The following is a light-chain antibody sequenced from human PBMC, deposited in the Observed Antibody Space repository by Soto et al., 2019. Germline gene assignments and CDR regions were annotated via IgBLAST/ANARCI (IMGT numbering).Light chain of an antibody. CDR2: DVS. CDR3: SSYGASSTL. CDR1: STDIGSYNY. Sequence: QSVLTQPSSLSGSPGQSITISCTGTSTDIGSYNYVSWYQQHPGKDPKLMIFDVSYRPSGISDRFSGSKSGNTASLTISGLQPEDEADYYCSSYGASSTLFGGGTKLTVL. J-gene: IGLJ2*01. V-gene: IGLV2-14*03.